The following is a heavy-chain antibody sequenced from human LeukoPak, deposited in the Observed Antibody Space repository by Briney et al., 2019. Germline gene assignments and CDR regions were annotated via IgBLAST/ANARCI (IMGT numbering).Heavy chain of an antibody. V-gene: IGHV3-30-3*01. CDR3: ARDGIVGSPLFKFDY. CDR1: GFTFNNYA. Sequence: PGRSLRLSCAASGFTFNNYAIHWVRQAPSKGLEGAAIISFDGGNKYYADSVKGRFTISRDNYKNTLYLQMNSLRAEDTAVYYCARDGIVGSPLFKFDYWGQGTLVTVSS. D-gene: IGHD1-26*01. J-gene: IGHJ4*02. CDR2: ISFDGGNK.